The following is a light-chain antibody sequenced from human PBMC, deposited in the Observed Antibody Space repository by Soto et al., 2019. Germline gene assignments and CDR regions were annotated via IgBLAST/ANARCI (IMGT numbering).Light chain of an antibody. V-gene: IGKV1-5*03. J-gene: IGKJ1*01. CDR3: QQHKSYPRT. CDR1: QSISSA. CDR2: KAS. Sequence: DIQMTQSPSTLSASVGDRVTITCRASQSISSALVWYQQKPGKAPNLLIYKASSLDSGVPLRFSGSGSGTEFTLTISSLQPEDFATYYCQQHKSYPRTFGQGTKVEIK.